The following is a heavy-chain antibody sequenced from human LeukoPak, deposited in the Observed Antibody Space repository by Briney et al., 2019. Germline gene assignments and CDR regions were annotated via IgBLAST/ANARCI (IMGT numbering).Heavy chain of an antibody. J-gene: IGHJ4*02. D-gene: IGHD4-23*01. CDR1: GYSFTTYW. V-gene: IGHV5-51*01. CDR2: IYPGDSDT. CDR3: ARHYYGGDSGHMGY. Sequence: GESLQISCKGSGYSFTTYWIAWVRQTPGKGLEWMGIIYPGDSDTRYSPAFQGQVTISADKSISTAYLQWSSLKASDTAMYYCARHYYGGDSGHMGYWGQGTLVTVSS.